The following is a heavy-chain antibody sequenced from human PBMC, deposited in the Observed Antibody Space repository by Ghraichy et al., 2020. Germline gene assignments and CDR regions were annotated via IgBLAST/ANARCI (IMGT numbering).Heavy chain of an antibody. V-gene: IGHV4-39*01. J-gene: IGHJ4*02. D-gene: IGHD2/OR15-2a*01. CDR3: ARFMAASTIFYFDY. CDR2: IYYSGSY. CDR1: GGSISSSNYY. Sequence: SQTLSLTCTVSGGSISSSNYYWGWIRQPPGKGLEWIANIYYSGSYYYKPSLKSRVTLSVDTSNNQFSLNLSSVTAADTAVYYCARFMAASTIFYFDYWGQGALVTVSS.